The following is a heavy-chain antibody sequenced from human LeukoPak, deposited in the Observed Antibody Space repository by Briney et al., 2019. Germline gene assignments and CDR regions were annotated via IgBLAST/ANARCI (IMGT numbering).Heavy chain of an antibody. Sequence: ASVKVSCKASGYTFTSYGISWVRQAPGQGLEWMGWISAYNGNTNYAQKLQGRVTVTTDTSTSTAYMELRSLRSDDTAVYYCARGGYYGSGNDFRFDPWGQGTLVTVSS. CDR1: GYTFTSYG. CDR2: ISAYNGNT. V-gene: IGHV1-18*01. CDR3: ARGGYYGSGNDFRFDP. D-gene: IGHD3-10*01. J-gene: IGHJ5*02.